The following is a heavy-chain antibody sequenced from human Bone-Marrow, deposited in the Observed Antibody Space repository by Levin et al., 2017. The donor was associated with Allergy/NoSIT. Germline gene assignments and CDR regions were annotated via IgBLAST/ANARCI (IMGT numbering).Heavy chain of an antibody. Sequence: SQTLSLTCVVSGYSISNGYYWGWIRQPPGKGLEWIGNVFHTGNTDYNPSLKSRITISVDTSKNQFSPELRSVTAADTAVYYCARENGARPDSDYWGQGTLVTVSS. V-gene: IGHV4-38-2*02. CDR3: ARENGARPDSDY. CDR2: VFHTGNT. J-gene: IGHJ4*02. CDR1: GYSISNGYY. D-gene: IGHD6-6*01.